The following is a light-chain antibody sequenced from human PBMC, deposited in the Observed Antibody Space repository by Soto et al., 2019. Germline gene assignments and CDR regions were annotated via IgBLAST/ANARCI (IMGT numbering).Light chain of an antibody. J-gene: IGKJ1*01. Sequence: DIQMTQSPSTLSASVGDRVTITCRASQSISSWLAWYQQKPGKAPKLLIYDASSLEGGVPSKFSGSGSGTEFTLTISNLQPDDFATYYCQQCSSYWTFGQGTKVEIK. CDR2: DAS. CDR1: QSISSW. V-gene: IGKV1-5*01. CDR3: QQCSSYWT.